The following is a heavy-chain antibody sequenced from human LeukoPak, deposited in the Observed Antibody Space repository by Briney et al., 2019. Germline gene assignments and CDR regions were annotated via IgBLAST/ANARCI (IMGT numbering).Heavy chain of an antibody. CDR2: ISYDGSNK. Sequence: PGRSLRLSCAASGFTFSSYAMHWVRQAPGKGPEWVAVISYDGSNKYYADSVKGRFTISRDNSKNTLYLQMNSLRAEDTAVYYCARERAWQQLVPVEIDYWGQGTLVTVSS. CDR1: GFTFSSYA. V-gene: IGHV3-30-3*01. CDR3: ARERAWQQLVPVEIDY. D-gene: IGHD6-13*01. J-gene: IGHJ4*02.